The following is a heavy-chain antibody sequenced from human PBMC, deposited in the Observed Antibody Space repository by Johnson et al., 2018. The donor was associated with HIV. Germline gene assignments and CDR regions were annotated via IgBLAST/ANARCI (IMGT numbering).Heavy chain of an antibody. Sequence: QVQLVESGGGLVQPGGSLRLSCAASGFTFSTFAMTWVRQAPGKGLEWVAVISYDGSNKYYADCVKGRFTISRDNSKNTLYLQMNSLRAEDTAVYYCAKDQYRKLTTVAGIWGQGTMVTVSS. CDR2: ISYDGSNK. CDR1: GFTFSTFA. CDR3: AKDQYRKLTTVAGI. J-gene: IGHJ3*02. D-gene: IGHD4-17*01. V-gene: IGHV3-30-3*01.